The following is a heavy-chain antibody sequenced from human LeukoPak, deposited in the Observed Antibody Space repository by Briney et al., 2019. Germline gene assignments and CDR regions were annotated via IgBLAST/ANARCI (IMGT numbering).Heavy chain of an antibody. J-gene: IGHJ6*02. Sequence: PSETLSLTCAVYGGSFSGYYWSWIRQPPGKGLEWIGEINHSGSTNYNPSLKSRVTISVDTSKNQFSLKLSSVTAADTAVYYCARDGYSSSWLSYYYGMDVWGQGTTVTVSS. V-gene: IGHV4-34*01. CDR1: GGSFSGYY. CDR3: ARDGYSSSWLSYYYGMDV. CDR2: INHSGST. D-gene: IGHD6-13*01.